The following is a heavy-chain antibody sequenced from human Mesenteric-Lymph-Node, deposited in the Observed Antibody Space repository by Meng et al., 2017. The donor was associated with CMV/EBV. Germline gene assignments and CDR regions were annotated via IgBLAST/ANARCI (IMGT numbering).Heavy chain of an antibody. CDR1: GFTFSSYW. CDR2: INSDGSSI. Sequence: GESLKISCAASGFTFSSYWMHWVRQGPGKGLVWVSRINSDGSSISYADSVKGRFTISRDNAKNTLYLQMSSLRAEDTAVYYCAGNLGSYYDRWGQGTLVTVSS. CDR3: AGNLGSYYDR. D-gene: IGHD1-26*01. J-gene: IGHJ4*02. V-gene: IGHV3-74*01.